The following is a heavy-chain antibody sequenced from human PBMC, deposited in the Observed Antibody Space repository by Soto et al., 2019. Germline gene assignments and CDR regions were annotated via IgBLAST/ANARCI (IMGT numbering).Heavy chain of an antibody. D-gene: IGHD5-12*01. J-gene: IGHJ6*02. V-gene: IGHV1-18*04. CDR2: ISAYNGNT. Sequence: ASVKVSCKASGYTFTSYGISWVRQAPGQGLEWMGWISAYNGNTNYAQKLQGRVTMTTDTSTSTAYMELRSLRSDDTAVYYCAREEEMATIYYYGMDVWGQGTTVTVSS. CDR1: GYTFTSYG. CDR3: AREEEMATIYYYGMDV.